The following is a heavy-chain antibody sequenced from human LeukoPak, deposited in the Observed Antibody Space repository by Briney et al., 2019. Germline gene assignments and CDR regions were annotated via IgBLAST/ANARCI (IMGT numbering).Heavy chain of an antibody. D-gene: IGHD3-10*01. V-gene: IGHV6-1*01. J-gene: IGHJ4*02. Sequence: SQTLSLTCAISGDSVSSNSVAWNWIRQSPSRGLEWLGRTYFRSKWYNDYVVSVKSRITINPDTSRNQFSLQSSSVTPEDTAVYYCARGWFNFDFWGQGTLITVSS. CDR1: GDSVSSNSVA. CDR3: ARGWFNFDF. CDR2: TYFRSKWYN.